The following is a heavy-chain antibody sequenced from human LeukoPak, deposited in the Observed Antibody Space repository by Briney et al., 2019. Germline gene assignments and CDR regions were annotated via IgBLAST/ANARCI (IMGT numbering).Heavy chain of an antibody. Sequence: GGSLRLSCAASGFTFSSYGMHWVRQAPGKGLEWVAFILFDGSNKDYADSVKGRFTISRDNSKNTLYLQMNSLRAEDTAVYYCAKDRVVGATISGENDYWGQGTLVTVSS. CDR3: AKDRVVGATISGENDY. V-gene: IGHV3-30*02. CDR2: ILFDGSNK. D-gene: IGHD1-26*01. J-gene: IGHJ4*02. CDR1: GFTFSSYG.